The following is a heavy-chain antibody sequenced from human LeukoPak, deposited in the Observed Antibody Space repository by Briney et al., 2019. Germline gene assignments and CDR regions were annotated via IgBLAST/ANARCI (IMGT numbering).Heavy chain of an antibody. CDR2: ISYDGSNK. V-gene: IGHV3-30*18. CDR3: AKGRDPLANYSPGGQHDY. Sequence: PGGSLRPSCAASGFTFSSYGMHWVRQAPGKGLEWVAVISYDGSNKYYADSVKGRFTISRDNSKNTLYLQMNSLRAEDTAVYYCAKGRDPLANYSPGGQHDYWGQGTLVTVSS. D-gene: IGHD4/OR15-4a*01. CDR1: GFTFSSYG. J-gene: IGHJ4*02.